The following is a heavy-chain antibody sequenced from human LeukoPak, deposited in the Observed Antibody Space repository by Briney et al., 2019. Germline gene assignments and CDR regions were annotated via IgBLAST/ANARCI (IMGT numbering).Heavy chain of an antibody. Sequence: SETLSLTCTVSGGSISSYYWSWIRQPAGKVLEWIGRIYTSGSTNYNPSLKSRVTISVDTSKNQFSLKLSSVTAADTAVYYCARDTIPYCGGGCSVSFGYYFDYWGQGTLVTVSS. D-gene: IGHD2-21*02. CDR2: IYTSGST. CDR1: GGSISSYY. V-gene: IGHV4-4*07. J-gene: IGHJ4*02. CDR3: ARDTIPYCGGGCSVSFGYYFDY.